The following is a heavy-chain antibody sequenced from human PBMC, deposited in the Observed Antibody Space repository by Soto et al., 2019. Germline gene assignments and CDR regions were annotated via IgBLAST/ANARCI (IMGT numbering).Heavy chain of an antibody. D-gene: IGHD3-22*01. Sequence: ASVKVSCKASGYIFTSYGISWVRQAPGQGLEWMGWISAYNGNTNYAQKLQGRVTMTTDTSTSTAYMELRSLRSDDTAVYYCARGLDYYDSIGGGYWGQGTLVTVSS. V-gene: IGHV1-18*01. J-gene: IGHJ4*02. CDR3: ARGLDYYDSIGGGY. CDR2: ISAYNGNT. CDR1: GYIFTSYG.